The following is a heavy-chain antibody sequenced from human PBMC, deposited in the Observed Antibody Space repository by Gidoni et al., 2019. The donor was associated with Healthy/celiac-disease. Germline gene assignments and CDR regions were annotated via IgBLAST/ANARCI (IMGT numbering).Heavy chain of an antibody. CDR1: GGSFSGYY. J-gene: IGHJ1*01. D-gene: IGHD3-3*01. V-gene: IGHV4-34*01. Sequence: QVQLQQWGAGLLKPSETLSLTCAVYGGSFSGYYWSWIRQPPGKGLEWIGEINHSGSTNYNPSLKSRVTISVDTSKNQFSLKLSSVTAADTAVYYCARGIRFLEWSRPTGPIGYFQHWGQGTLVTVSS. CDR3: ARGIRFLEWSRPTGPIGYFQH. CDR2: INHSGST.